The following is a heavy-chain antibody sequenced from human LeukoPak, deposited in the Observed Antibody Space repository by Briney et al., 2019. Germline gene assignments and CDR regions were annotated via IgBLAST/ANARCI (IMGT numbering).Heavy chain of an antibody. CDR1: GYTFTVYY. CDR2: INPNSGGT. V-gene: IGHV1-2*04. Sequence: ASVNVSCKASGYTFTVYYRHWVRQAPGQGLEWMGWINPNSGGTNYAQKFQAWVTMTRDTSISTAYMELSRLRSDDTAVYYCARGGYYNTSGPDYWGQGTLVTVSS. D-gene: IGHD3-22*01. J-gene: IGHJ4*02. CDR3: ARGGYYNTSGPDY.